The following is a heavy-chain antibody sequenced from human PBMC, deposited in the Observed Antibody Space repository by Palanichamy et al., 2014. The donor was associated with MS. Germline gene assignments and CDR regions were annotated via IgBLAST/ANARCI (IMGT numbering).Heavy chain of an antibody. Sequence: QVQLQESGPGLVKPSETLSLTCTVSGGSVSSGSYYWSWIRQPPGKGLEWIGYIYYSGSTNYNPSLKSRVTISVDTSKNQFSLKLSSVTAADTAAYYCARDRNDFWSGYFFDYWGQGTLVTVSS. CDR2: IYYSGST. J-gene: IGHJ4*02. CDR3: ARDRNDFWSGYFFDY. CDR1: GGSVSSGSYY. D-gene: IGHD3-3*01. V-gene: IGHV4-61*01.